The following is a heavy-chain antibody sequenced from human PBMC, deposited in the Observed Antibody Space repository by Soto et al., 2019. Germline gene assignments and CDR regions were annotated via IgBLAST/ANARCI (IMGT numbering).Heavy chain of an antibody. CDR2: IIPIFGTA. Sequence: QVQLVQSGAEVKKPGSSVKVSCKAPGGTFSSYAISWVRQAPGQGLEWMGGIIPIFGTAKYPQKLQGRVTSTADEYTSTGYMGLSSLRSEDTAVYYCARSQGGSSSLDIYYYYYYGMDVWGQGTTVTVSS. CDR3: ARSQGGSSSLDIYYYYYYGMDV. V-gene: IGHV1-69*01. J-gene: IGHJ6*02. D-gene: IGHD2-15*01. CDR1: GGTFSSYA.